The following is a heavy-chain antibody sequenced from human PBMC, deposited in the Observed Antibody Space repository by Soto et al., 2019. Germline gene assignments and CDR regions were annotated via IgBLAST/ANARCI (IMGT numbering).Heavy chain of an antibody. V-gene: IGHV3-53*01. Sequence: PGGSLRLSWAASVFTFSSYAMSWVRQPPGKGLEWVSVIHSDDSTYYAGSVKGRFTISRDNSKNTLFLQLNSLRAEDTAVYYCAREAGSSRYYYGFDVWGQGTTVTVSS. J-gene: IGHJ6*02. CDR2: IHSDDST. D-gene: IGHD3-10*01. CDR3: AREAGSSRYYYGFDV. CDR1: VFTFSSYA.